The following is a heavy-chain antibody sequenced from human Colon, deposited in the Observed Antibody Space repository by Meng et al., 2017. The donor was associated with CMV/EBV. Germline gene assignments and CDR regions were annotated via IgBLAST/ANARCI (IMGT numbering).Heavy chain of an antibody. V-gene: IGHV1-69*08. D-gene: IGHD2-2*02. Sequence: SVKVSCKASGGTFSSYIINWVRQAPGQGPEWMGRILPILGTVNYAQKFQGRITITADESTSTGYMELKSLTSDDTAVYYCARAIPIRGFYYGMDVWGQGTTVTVSS. CDR1: GGTFSSYI. J-gene: IGHJ6*02. CDR3: ARAIPIRGFYYGMDV. CDR2: ILPILGTV.